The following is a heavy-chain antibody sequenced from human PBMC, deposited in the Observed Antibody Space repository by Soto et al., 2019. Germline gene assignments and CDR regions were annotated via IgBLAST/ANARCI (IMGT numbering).Heavy chain of an antibody. CDR3: ARGYYTSWYWFDR. CDR1: GGSVSTGVHY. V-gene: IGHV4-61*08. D-gene: IGHD6-13*01. Sequence: QVQLQESGPGLVKPSETLSLTCTVSVSGGSVSTGVHYWSWIRQPPGKGLEWIGYIYYSGSTNYNPSLKSRVTISVDTSKNQFSLKLTSVTTADTAVYYCARGYYTSWYWFDRWGRGTLVTVSS. J-gene: IGHJ2*01. CDR2: IYYSGST.